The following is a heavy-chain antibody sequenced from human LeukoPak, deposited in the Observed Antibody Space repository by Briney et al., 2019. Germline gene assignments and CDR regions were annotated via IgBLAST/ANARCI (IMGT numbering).Heavy chain of an antibody. Sequence: GASVKVSCKTSGYTFTSYYIHWVRQAPGQGLEWMGIINPSGGSTSYAQKFQGRVTMTRDTSTRTAHMELSSLRSDDTAVYYCARGPHTSSWYKHAFDIWAQGTMVTVSS. CDR3: ARGPHTSSWYKHAFDI. CDR2: INPSGGST. CDR1: GYTFTSYY. D-gene: IGHD6-13*01. J-gene: IGHJ3*02. V-gene: IGHV1-46*01.